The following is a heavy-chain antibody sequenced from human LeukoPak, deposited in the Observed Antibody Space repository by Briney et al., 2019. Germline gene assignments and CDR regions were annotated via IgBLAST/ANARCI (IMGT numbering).Heavy chain of an antibody. CDR3: ARDRSPYYYDSSGYYGPHYFDY. Sequence: GGSLRLSCAASGFTFSSCAMNWVRQAPGKGLEWVSSISSSSSYIYYADSVKGRFTISRDNAKNSLYLQMNSLRAEDTAVYYCARDRSPYYYDSSGYYGPHYFDYWGQGTLVTVSS. J-gene: IGHJ4*02. CDR1: GFTFSSCA. CDR2: ISSSSSYI. D-gene: IGHD3-22*01. V-gene: IGHV3-21*01.